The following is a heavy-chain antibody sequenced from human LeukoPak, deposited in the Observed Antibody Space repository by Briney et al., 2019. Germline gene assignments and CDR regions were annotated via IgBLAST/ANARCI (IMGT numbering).Heavy chain of an antibody. CDR2: GDAK. D-gene: IGHD1-26*01. Sequence: AGGSLRLSCAVSGFTVDSYMIHWVRQAPGKGLEWVAGDAKVYADSVKGRFTISRDTSKNTQYLEMISLRPEDTAVYYWAKETRRIAGAPDYWGQGTLVTVSS. CDR3: AKETRRIAGAPDY. J-gene: IGHJ4*02. V-gene: IGHV3-30*02. CDR1: GFTVDSYM.